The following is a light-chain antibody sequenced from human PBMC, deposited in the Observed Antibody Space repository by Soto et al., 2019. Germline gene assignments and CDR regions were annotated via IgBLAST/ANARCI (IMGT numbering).Light chain of an antibody. CDR3: TSYAGSNKV. Sequence: QSALTQPPSASGSPGQSVTISCTGTSSDVGGYNYVSWYQQHPGKAPKLMIYEVNKRPSGVPDRFSGSKSGNTASLTVSGLQAEDEADYYCTSYAGSNKVFGGGTKL. CDR2: EVN. V-gene: IGLV2-8*01. J-gene: IGLJ3*02. CDR1: SSDVGGYNY.